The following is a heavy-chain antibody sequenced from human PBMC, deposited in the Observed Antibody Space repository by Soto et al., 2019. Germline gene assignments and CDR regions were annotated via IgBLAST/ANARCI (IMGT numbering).Heavy chain of an antibody. CDR3: AREGYTYPRIDP. CDR1: GGSVSSGAYY. Sequence: SETLSLTCTVSGGSVSSGAYYWSWIRQHPGKGLEWIGYIYYSGKMFYNPSLTGRLTISMDASKNQFSLRLTSVTAADTAVYYCAREGYTYPRIDPRGKGILVTVSS. D-gene: IGHD5-18*01. V-gene: IGHV4-31*03. J-gene: IGHJ5*02. CDR2: IYYSGKM.